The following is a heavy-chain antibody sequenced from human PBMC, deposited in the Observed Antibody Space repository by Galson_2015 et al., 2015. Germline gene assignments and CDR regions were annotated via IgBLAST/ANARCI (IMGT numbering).Heavy chain of an antibody. D-gene: IGHD3-16*01. CDR3: ARLGGAYWHPPCDY. J-gene: IGHJ4*02. CDR1: GDSVTTAGHY. V-gene: IGHV4-61*08. CDR2: ISYSGGT. Sequence: SETLSLTCTVSGDSVTTAGHYWSWLRQLPVKGLEFIGYISYSGGTIYNPSLRSRITISLDTSKNQFSLNLRSVTAADTAVYYCARLGGAYWHPPCDYWGQGTLVTVSS.